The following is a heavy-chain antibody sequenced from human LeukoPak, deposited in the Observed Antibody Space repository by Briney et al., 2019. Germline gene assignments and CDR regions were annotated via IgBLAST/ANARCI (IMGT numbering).Heavy chain of an antibody. CDR2: TIPILGIA. J-gene: IGHJ6*02. Sequence: SVKVSCKASGGTFSSYAISWVRQAPGQGLEWMGRTIPILGIANYAQKFQGRVTITADKSTSTAYMELSSLRSEDTAVYYCGRDSGYSYGYGYYYYGMDVWGQGTTVTVSS. D-gene: IGHD5-18*01. CDR1: GGTFSSYA. CDR3: GRDSGYSYGYGYYYYGMDV. V-gene: IGHV1-69*04.